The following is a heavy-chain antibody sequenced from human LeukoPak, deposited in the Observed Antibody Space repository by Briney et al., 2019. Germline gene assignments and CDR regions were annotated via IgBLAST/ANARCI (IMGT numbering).Heavy chain of an antibody. CDR2: TYYRSKWYN. J-gene: IGHJ5*02. V-gene: IGHV6-1*01. D-gene: IGHD6-13*01. CDR3: ARGARAAGMLEWFDP. CDR1: GDSVSSNSAA. Sequence: SQTLSLTRAISGDSVSSNSAAWNWIRQSPSRGLEWLGRTYYRSKWYNDYAVSVKSRITINPDTSKNQFSLQLNSVTPEDTAVYYCARGARAAGMLEWFDPWGQGTLVTVSS.